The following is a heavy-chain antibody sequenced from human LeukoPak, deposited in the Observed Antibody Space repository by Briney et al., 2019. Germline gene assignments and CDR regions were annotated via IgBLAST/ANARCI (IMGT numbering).Heavy chain of an antibody. D-gene: IGHD3-10*01. CDR1: GYTFTSYY. Sequence: ASVKVSCKASGYTFTSYYMHWVRQAPGQGLEWMGIINPSGGSTSYAQKFQGRVTMTRDTSTSTVYMELSSLRSEDTAVYYCATTLSPYGSGSYFDYWGQGTLVTVSS. J-gene: IGHJ4*02. CDR2: INPSGGST. V-gene: IGHV1-46*01. CDR3: ATTLSPYGSGSYFDY.